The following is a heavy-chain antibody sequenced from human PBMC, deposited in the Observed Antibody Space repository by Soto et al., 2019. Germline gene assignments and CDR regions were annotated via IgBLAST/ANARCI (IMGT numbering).Heavy chain of an antibody. CDR1: GGTFGRYA. D-gene: IGHD3-22*01. CDR3: SRPIQYYFDASAQSAWFDP. Sequence: SVKVSCKTSGGTFGRYAISWVRQAPGQGLEWMGGIIPIFSTPNYAQKFQGRVTITADESTSTAYMELSSLRSEDTAVYYCSRPIQYYFDASAQSAWFDPWGQGTLVTVSS. CDR2: IIPIFSTP. J-gene: IGHJ5*02. V-gene: IGHV1-69*13.